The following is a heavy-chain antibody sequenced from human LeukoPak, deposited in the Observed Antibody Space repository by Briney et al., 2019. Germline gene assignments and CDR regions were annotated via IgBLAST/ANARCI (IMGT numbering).Heavy chain of an antibody. CDR2: IFHSGSN. V-gene: IGHV4-4*02. Sequence: SGTLSLTCDVSGGAISSRHRWTWVRQRPGKGLEWIWEIFHSGSNDYNPSLKSRVTISLDKANNQFSLKVRYVTAADTAVYYCARDHTVRSWYFDLWGRGTLVTVSS. D-gene: IGHD4-17*01. CDR1: GGAISSRHR. CDR3: ARDHTVRSWYFDL. J-gene: IGHJ2*01.